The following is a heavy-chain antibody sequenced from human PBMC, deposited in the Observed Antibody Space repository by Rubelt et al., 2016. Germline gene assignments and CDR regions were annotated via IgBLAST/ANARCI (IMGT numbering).Heavy chain of an antibody. D-gene: IGHD3-16*01. Sequence: QVQLVQSGAEVKKPGASVKVSCKASGYTFTSYGISWVRQAPGQGLEWMGIINPSGGSTSYAEKFQGRVTMTRDTSKSTVYMELSSLRSEDTAVYYCARDDYDGMDVWGKGTTVTVSS. CDR2: INPSGGST. CDR3: ARDDYDGMDV. J-gene: IGHJ6*04. CDR1: GYTFTSYG. V-gene: IGHV1-46*01.